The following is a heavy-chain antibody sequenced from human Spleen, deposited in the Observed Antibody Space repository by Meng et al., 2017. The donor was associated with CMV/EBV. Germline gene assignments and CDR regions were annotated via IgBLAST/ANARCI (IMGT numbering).Heavy chain of an antibody. CDR2: VSGRGGST. V-gene: IGHV3-23*01. J-gene: IGHJ6*02. CDR3: ARASYYYYGMDV. Sequence: GESLKISCAASGFTLSSYAMGWVRQAPGKGLEWVSTVSGRGGSTYYADSVKGRFTISRDNSKNTLYLQMNSLRAEDTAVYYCARASYYYYGMDVWGQGTTVTVSS. CDR1: GFTLSSYA.